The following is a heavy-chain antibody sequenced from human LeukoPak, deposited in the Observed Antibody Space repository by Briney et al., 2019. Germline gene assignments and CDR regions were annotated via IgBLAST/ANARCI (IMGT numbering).Heavy chain of an antibody. Sequence: ASVKVSCKASGYTFTGYYMHWVRQAPGQGLEWMGWINPNSGGTNYAQKFQGRVTMTRDTSISTAYMELSRLRSDDTAVYYCARFWLVTYGMDVWGQGTTVTVSS. V-gene: IGHV1-2*02. CDR2: INPNSGGT. CDR1: GYTFTGYY. D-gene: IGHD6-19*01. J-gene: IGHJ6*02. CDR3: ARFWLVTYGMDV.